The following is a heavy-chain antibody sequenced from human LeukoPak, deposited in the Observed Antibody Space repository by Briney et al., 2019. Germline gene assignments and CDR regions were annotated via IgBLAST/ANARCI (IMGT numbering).Heavy chain of an antibody. J-gene: IGHJ4*02. V-gene: IGHV1-8*01. CDR1: GYTFTSYD. Sequence: GASVKVSCKASGYTFTSYDINWVRQATGQGLEWMGCMNPNSGNTGYAQKFQGRVTMTRNTSISTAYMELSSLRSEDTAVYYCARADYDSSGSTRKQIDYWGQGTLVTVSS. D-gene: IGHD3-22*01. CDR2: MNPNSGNT. CDR3: ARADYDSSGSTRKQIDY.